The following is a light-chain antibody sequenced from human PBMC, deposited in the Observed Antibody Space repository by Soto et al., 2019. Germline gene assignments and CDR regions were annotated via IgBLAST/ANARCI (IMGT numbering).Light chain of an antibody. J-gene: IGLJ2*01. Sequence: QSVLTQPPSVSVAPGQKVTISCSGSTSNIGNNDVSWYQQLPGTAPKLLIYDNNKRPSGIPDRFSGSKSGTSATLGITGLQTGDEADYYCGTWDNSLSAGAVFGGGTKLTVL. V-gene: IGLV1-51*01. CDR3: GTWDNSLSAGAV. CDR1: TSNIGNND. CDR2: DNN.